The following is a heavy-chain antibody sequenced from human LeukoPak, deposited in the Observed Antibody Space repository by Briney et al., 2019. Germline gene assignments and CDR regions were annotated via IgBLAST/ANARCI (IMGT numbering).Heavy chain of an antibody. CDR2: INHSGST. J-gene: IGHJ4*02. Sequence: SETLSLTCAVYGGSFSGYYWSWIRQPPGKGLEWFGEINHSGSTNYNPSLKSRVTISVDTSKNQFSLKLSSVTAADTAVYYCARGLGEYYDYVWGSYRYTQIDYWGQGTLVTVSS. CDR1: GGSFSGYY. CDR3: ARGLGEYYDYVWGSYRYTQIDY. V-gene: IGHV4-34*01. D-gene: IGHD3-16*02.